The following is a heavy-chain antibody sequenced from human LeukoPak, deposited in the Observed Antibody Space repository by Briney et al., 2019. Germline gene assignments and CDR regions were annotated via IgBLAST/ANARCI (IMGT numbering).Heavy chain of an antibody. V-gene: IGHV3-30*04. D-gene: IGHD4-17*01. CDR2: ISYDGSNK. Sequence: AGGSLRLSCAASGFTFSSYAMHWVRQAPGKGLEWVAVISYDGSNKYYADSVKGRFTISRDNSKNTLYLQMNSLRAEDTAVYYCAATVTTVWFDPWGQGTLVTVSS. CDR1: GFTFSSYA. CDR3: AATVTTVWFDP. J-gene: IGHJ5*02.